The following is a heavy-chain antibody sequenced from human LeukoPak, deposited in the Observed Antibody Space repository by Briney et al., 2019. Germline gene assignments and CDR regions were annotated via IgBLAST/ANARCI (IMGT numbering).Heavy chain of an antibody. D-gene: IGHD3-22*01. CDR1: GGSISSSSYY. CDR2: IYYSVST. CDR3: ARTLSSGYPDYFYYMDV. V-gene: IGHV4-39*07. J-gene: IGHJ6*03. Sequence: SETLSLTCTVSGGSISSSSYYWGWIHQPPGKGLERIGSIYYSVSTYYNPSLKSRVTISVDTSKTQFSLKLSSVTAADTAVYYCARTLSSGYPDYFYYMDVWDKGTTVTVSS.